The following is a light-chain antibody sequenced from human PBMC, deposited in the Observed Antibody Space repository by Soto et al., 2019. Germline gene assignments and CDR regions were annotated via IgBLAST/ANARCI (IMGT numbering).Light chain of an antibody. CDR2: AAS. CDR3: QQYNNWPRT. J-gene: IGKJ1*01. Sequence: EVVLTQSPGTLSSSPGERITLSCRASQSVTSTYLAWYQQKPGQAPRLLIFAASTRATSVPARFTGSRSGTEFTLTISSLQSEDFAIYYCQQYNNWPRTFGQGTKVDIK. V-gene: IGKV3-15*01. CDR1: QSVTSTY.